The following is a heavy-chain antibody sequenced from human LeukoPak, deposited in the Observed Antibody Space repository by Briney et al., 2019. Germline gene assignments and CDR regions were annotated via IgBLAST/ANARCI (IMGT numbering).Heavy chain of an antibody. V-gene: IGHV4-59*01. D-gene: IGHD4-17*01. CDR2: IYYSGST. CDR1: GGSISSYY. J-gene: IGHJ6*03. CDR3: ARGGDVSYYYYYYMDV. Sequence: PSETLSLTCTVSGGSISSYYWSWIRQPPGKGLEWIGYIYYSGSTNYNPSLKSRVTISVDTSKNQFSLKLSSVTAADTAVYYCARGGDVSYYYYYYMDVWGKGTTVTVSS.